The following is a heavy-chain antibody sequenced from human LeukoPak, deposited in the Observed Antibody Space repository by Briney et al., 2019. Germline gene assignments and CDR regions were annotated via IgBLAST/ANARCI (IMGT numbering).Heavy chain of an antibody. Sequence: GGSLRLSCAASGFTFSDHYMDWVRQAPGTGLEWVGRSRNRANGYTTHYAASVKGRFSISRDDSKNSLYLQMNSLTTEDTAVYYCARDGASPYYGMDVWGQGTTVTVSS. CDR1: GFTFSDHY. J-gene: IGHJ6*02. CDR3: ARDGASPYYGMDV. CDR2: SRNRANGYTT. V-gene: IGHV3-72*01. D-gene: IGHD1-26*01.